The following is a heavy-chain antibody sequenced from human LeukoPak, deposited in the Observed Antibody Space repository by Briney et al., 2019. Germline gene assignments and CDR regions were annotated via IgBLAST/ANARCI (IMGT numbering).Heavy chain of an antibody. J-gene: IGHJ3*02. CDR2: IYYGGNT. CDR1: GGSMSPYF. CDR3: ARHLYYFDSSAYQDAFDI. D-gene: IGHD3-22*01. V-gene: IGHV4-59*08. Sequence: SETLSLTCTVSGGSMSPYFWSWIRQPPGKGLEWIGYIYYGGNTKYNPSLKSRVTITVDTPNNQFSPWLTSVTAADTAVYYCARHLYYFDSSAYQDAFDIWGQGTMVPVSS.